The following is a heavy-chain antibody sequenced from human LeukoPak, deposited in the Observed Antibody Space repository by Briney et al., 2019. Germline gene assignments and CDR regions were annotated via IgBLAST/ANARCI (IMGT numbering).Heavy chain of an antibody. CDR2: LNPNTGNT. Sequence: ASVKVSCKASGYSFTNYDINWVRQATGQGLEWMGWLNPNTGNTGYAQKFQGRVTITRNTSISTAYLELSSLRSEDTAIYYCASRVDTAMEYYFDYWGQGTLVTVSS. CDR1: GYSFTNYD. D-gene: IGHD5-18*01. J-gene: IGHJ4*02. V-gene: IGHV1-8*03. CDR3: ASRVDTAMEYYFDY.